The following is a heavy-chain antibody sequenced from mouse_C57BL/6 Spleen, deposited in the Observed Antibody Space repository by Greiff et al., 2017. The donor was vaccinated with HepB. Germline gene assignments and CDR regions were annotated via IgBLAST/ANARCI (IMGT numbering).Heavy chain of an antibody. J-gene: IGHJ4*01. CDR1: GYTFTDYY. Sequence: VQLVESGAELVRPGASVKLSCKASGYTFTDYYINWVKQRPGQGLEWIARIYPGSGNTYYNEKFKGKATLTAEKSSSTAYMQLSSLTSEDSAVYFCARQGFNYEDYAMDYWGQGTSVTVSS. CDR3: ARQGFNYEDYAMDY. V-gene: IGHV1-76*01. CDR2: IYPGSGNT. D-gene: IGHD2-1*01.